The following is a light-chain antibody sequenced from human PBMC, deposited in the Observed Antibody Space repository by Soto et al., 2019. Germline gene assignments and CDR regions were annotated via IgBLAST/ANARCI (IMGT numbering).Light chain of an antibody. CDR1: QSVFYSSNNKNY. Sequence: DIVMTQSPDSLAVSLGERTTINCQSIQSVFYSSNNKNYLAWYQQKPGQPPKLIIYWASNRESGVPDRFSGSGSGTDFTLTISSLQAEDVAMYFCQQYYAIPITFGQGTRLEIK. CDR3: QQYYAIPIT. V-gene: IGKV4-1*01. CDR2: WAS. J-gene: IGKJ5*01.